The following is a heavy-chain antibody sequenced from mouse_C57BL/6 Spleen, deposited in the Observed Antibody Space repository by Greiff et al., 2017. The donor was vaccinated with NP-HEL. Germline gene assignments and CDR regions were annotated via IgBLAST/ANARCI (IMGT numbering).Heavy chain of an antibody. CDR1: GFTFSSYG. D-gene: IGHD1-1*01. J-gene: IGHJ4*01. V-gene: IGHV5-6*02. CDR2: ISSGGSYT. Sequence: VKLMESGGDLVKPGGSLKLSCAASGFTFSSYGMSWVRQTPDKRLEWVATISSGGSYTYYPDSVKGRFTISRDNAKNTLYLQMSSLKSEDTAMYYCARHDYGSSLFYYAMDYWGQGTSVTVSS. CDR3: ARHDYGSSLFYYAMDY.